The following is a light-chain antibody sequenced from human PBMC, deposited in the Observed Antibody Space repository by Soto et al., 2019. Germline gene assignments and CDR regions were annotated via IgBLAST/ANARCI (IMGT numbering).Light chain of an antibody. J-gene: IGKJ2*01. CDR3: QQYNNWPSYT. V-gene: IGKV3-15*01. CDR2: GAS. Sequence: EIVMTQSPATLSVSPGERATLSCRASQSVSSNLAWYQQTPGQAPRLLIYGASTRATGIPARFSGSGSGTEFNLTNSSLQSEDFAVYDCQQYNNWPSYTFGQGTKLEIK. CDR1: QSVSSN.